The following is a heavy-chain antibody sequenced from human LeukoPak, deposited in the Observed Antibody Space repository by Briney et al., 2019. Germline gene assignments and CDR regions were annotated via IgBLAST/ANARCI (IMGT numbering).Heavy chain of an antibody. D-gene: IGHD5-18*01. J-gene: IGHJ6*02. CDR2: ISAYNGNT. Sequence: ASVKVSCKASGYTFTSYGISWVRQAHGQGLEWMGWISAYNGNTNYAQKLQGRVTMTTDTSTSTAYMELRSLRSDDTAVYYCARDGDTFYYYYGMDVWGQGTTVTVSS. CDR1: GYTFTSYG. V-gene: IGHV1-18*01. CDR3: ARDGDTFYYYYGMDV.